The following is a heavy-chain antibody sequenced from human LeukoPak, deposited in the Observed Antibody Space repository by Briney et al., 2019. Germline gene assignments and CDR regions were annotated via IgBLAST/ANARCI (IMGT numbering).Heavy chain of an antibody. CDR1: GFTFSSYW. CDR2: INIDGSRT. CDR3: ARGLQGIDY. D-gene: IGHD4-11*01. Sequence: PGGSLRLSCAASGFTFSSYWMHWVRQAPGKGLMWVSRINIDGSRTNYADSVEGRFTMSRDNAKNTLYLQMNSLRAEATAVYYCARGLQGIDYWGQGTLVTVSS. J-gene: IGHJ4*02. V-gene: IGHV3-74*01.